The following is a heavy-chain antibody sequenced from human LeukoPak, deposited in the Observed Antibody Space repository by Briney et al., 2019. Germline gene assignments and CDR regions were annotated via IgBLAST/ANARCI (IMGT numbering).Heavy chain of an antibody. Sequence: SETLSLTCTVSGGSISSYYRSWIRQPAGKGLEWIGRIHTSGSTNYNPSLKSRVTMSVDTSKNQFSLKLSSVTAADTAVYYCARDLVDFWSGYYTGFDYWGQGTLVTVSS. J-gene: IGHJ4*02. V-gene: IGHV4-4*07. CDR2: IHTSGST. CDR1: GGSISSYY. D-gene: IGHD3-3*01. CDR3: ARDLVDFWSGYYTGFDY.